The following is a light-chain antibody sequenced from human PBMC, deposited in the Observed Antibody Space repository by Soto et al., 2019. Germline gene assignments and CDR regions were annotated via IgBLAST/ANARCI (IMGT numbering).Light chain of an antibody. CDR3: QQYNNWPPWT. J-gene: IGKJ1*01. Sequence: EIVMTQSPATLSLSPGESATLCCRVSQSVSSNLAWYQQKPGQAPRLIIYGAYTRATGIPARFSGSGSGTEFTLTISSLQSEDFAVYYCQQYNNWPPWTCGQGTKVDIK. V-gene: IGKV3-15*01. CDR1: QSVSSN. CDR2: GAY.